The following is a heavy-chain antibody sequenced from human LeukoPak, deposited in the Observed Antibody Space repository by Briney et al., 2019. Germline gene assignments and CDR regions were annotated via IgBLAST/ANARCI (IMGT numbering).Heavy chain of an antibody. CDR3: ATTVLLWFGEPKGGVNGMDV. J-gene: IGHJ6*02. CDR1: GYTFTGYY. D-gene: IGHD3-10*01. V-gene: IGHV1-2*02. CDR2: INPNSGGI. Sequence: ASVKVSCKASGYTFTGYYMHWVRQAPGQGLEWMGWINPNSGGINYAQKFQGRVTMTRDTSISTAYMELSRLRSDDTAVYYCATTVLLWFGEPKGGVNGMDVWGQGTTVTVSS.